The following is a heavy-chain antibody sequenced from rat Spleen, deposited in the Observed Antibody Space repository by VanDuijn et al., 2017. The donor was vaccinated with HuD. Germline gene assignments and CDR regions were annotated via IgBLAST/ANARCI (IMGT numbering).Heavy chain of an antibody. Sequence: EVQLVESGGGLVQPGRSMKLSCAASGFIFSNYHMAWVRQAPTKGLEWVASISTGGGNTYYRDSVKGRFTISRDNAKSTLYLQMDSLRSEDTATYYCARRVITRFDYWGQGVMVTVSS. CDR3: ARRVITRFDY. J-gene: IGHJ2*01. CDR1: GFIFSNYH. CDR2: ISTGGGNT. V-gene: IGHV5-25*01. D-gene: IGHD1-5*01.